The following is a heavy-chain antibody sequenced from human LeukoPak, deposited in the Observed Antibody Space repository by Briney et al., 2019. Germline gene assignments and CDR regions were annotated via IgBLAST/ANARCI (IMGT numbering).Heavy chain of an antibody. CDR3: AKGPNYYDSSGYYQNREYFFDY. CDR1: AFTFSKYA. CDR2: ISGSGGST. V-gene: IGHV3-23*01. D-gene: IGHD3-22*01. Sequence: GGSLRLSCAASAFTFSKYAMSWVRQAPGKGLEWVSAISGSGGSTYYADSVKGRLTISRDNSKNTLDLQMKSLRAEDTAVYYCAKGPNYYDSSGYYQNREYFFDYWGQGTLVTVSS. J-gene: IGHJ4*02.